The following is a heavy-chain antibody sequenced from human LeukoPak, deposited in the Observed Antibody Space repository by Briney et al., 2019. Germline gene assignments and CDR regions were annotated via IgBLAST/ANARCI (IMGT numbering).Heavy chain of an antibody. D-gene: IGHD6-13*01. CDR3: AKDPTSSWYPGAFDV. V-gene: IGHV3-30*02. J-gene: IGHJ3*01. CDR2: IRYNGNNK. CDR1: GFTFSSYG. Sequence: PGGSLRLSCAASGFTFSSYGMHWVRQAPGKGLEWVAFIRYNGNNKYYTDSVKGRFTISRDNSKNTLYLQMNSLRADDTAVYYCAKDPTSSWYPGAFDVWGQGTMVTVSS.